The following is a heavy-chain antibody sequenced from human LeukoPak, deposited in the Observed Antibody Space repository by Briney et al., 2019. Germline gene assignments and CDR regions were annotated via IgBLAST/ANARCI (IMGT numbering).Heavy chain of an antibody. Sequence: GESLKISCKGSGYSFTSYWIGWVRHLPGKGLELMGIIYPGDSDTRYSPFLQGQVTISADKSISTAYLQWSSLKASDTAMYYCARLIGELSDAFDIWGQGTMVTVSS. D-gene: IGHD1-26*01. CDR2: IYPGDSDT. V-gene: IGHV5-51*01. CDR3: ARLIGELSDAFDI. CDR1: GYSFTSYW. J-gene: IGHJ3*02.